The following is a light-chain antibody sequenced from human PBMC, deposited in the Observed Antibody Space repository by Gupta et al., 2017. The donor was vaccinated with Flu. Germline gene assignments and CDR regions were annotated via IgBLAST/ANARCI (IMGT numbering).Light chain of an antibody. CDR3: YSAADNNRV. CDR1: VLAKKY. Sequence: SYALTQPSSVSVSPGQTARITCSGDVLAKKYARWFQQKPGQAPVLVIYKDSERPSGLPERFSGSSSGTTVTLTISGAQVEDEADYYCYSAADNNRVFGGGTKLTVL. J-gene: IGLJ3*02. CDR2: KDS. V-gene: IGLV3-27*01.